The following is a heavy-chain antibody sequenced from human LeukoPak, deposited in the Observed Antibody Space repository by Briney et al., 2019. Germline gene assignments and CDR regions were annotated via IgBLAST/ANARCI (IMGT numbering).Heavy chain of an antibody. Sequence: GGSLRLSCAASGYTFSSYGMHWVRQAPGKGLEWVAFIRYGGSNKYYADFVKGRFTISRDNSKNTLYLQMNSLIAEDTAVYYCAKDLGGCDYWGQGTLVTVSS. CDR3: AKDLGGCDY. D-gene: IGHD3-16*01. CDR1: GYTFSSYG. CDR2: IRYGGSNK. V-gene: IGHV3-30*02. J-gene: IGHJ4*02.